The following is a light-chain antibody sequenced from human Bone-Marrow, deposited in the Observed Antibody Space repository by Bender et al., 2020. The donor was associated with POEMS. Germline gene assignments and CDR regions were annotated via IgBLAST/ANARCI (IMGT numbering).Light chain of an antibody. CDR3: SSYAGNNIVV. Sequence: QSALTQPPSASGSPGQSVTISCTGTSSDVGGYNYVSWYQQHPGKAPTLMIYEVSKRPSGVPDRFSGSKSGNTASLTVSGLQAEDEADYYCSSYAGNNIVVFGGGTKLTVL. CDR2: EVS. CDR1: SSDVGGYNY. J-gene: IGLJ2*01. V-gene: IGLV2-8*01.